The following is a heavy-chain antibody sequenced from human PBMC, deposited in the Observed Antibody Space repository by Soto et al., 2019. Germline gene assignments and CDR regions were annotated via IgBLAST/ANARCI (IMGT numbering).Heavy chain of an antibody. D-gene: IGHD3-10*01. Sequence: QVQLQESGPGLVKPSETLPLTCTVSGGSTISSYWTWIRQPPGKGLEWIGHIYSTGITDYNPSLKSRSTISIDTSKNQFSLKLSSVTAADTAVYYCARYGSHYYYYRMDVWGQGTTVTVSS. V-gene: IGHV4-59*01. CDR1: GGSTISSY. CDR2: IYSTGIT. CDR3: ARYGSHYYYYRMDV. J-gene: IGHJ6*02.